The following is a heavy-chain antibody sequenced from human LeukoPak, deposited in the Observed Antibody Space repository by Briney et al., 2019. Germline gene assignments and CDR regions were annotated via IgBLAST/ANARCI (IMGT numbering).Heavy chain of an antibody. V-gene: IGHV3-74*01. Sequence: GGSLRLSCAASGFAFGDNWMHWVRQAPGKGLVWVSRMNSDGRSTYYADSVKGRFTISRDNAKNTLYLQMNSLRAEDTAVYYCAASWVDYYDSSGYPQWWGQGTLVTVSS. D-gene: IGHD3-22*01. J-gene: IGHJ4*02. CDR1: GFAFGDNW. CDR2: MNSDGRST. CDR3: AASWVDYYDSSGYPQW.